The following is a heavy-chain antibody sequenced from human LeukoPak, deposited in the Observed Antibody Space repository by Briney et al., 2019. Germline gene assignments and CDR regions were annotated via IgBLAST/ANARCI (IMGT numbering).Heavy chain of an antibody. Sequence: PSQTLSLTCTVSGGSISSGDYYWSWIRQPPGKGLEWIGYIYYSGSTYYNPSLKSRITISVDTSKNQFSLKLSSVTAADTAVYYCARADGYGDYDYWGQGTLVTVSS. J-gene: IGHJ4*02. D-gene: IGHD4-17*01. CDR3: ARADGYGDYDY. CDR1: GGSISSGDYY. CDR2: IYYSGST. V-gene: IGHV4-30-4*01.